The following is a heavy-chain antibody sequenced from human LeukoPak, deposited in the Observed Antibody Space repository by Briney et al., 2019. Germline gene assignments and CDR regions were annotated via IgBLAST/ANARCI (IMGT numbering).Heavy chain of an antibody. V-gene: IGHV3-74*01. D-gene: IGHD3-3*01. CDR3: ARVRGGYYSDY. Sequence: GGSLRLSXVASGFIFSSYWMVWVRQAPGEGLVWVSRIISDGSSTTYADSVKGRFTISRDNAKNTLYLQINSLRAEDTAVYYCARVRGGYYSDYWGQGTLVTVSS. J-gene: IGHJ4*02. CDR1: GFIFSSYW. CDR2: IISDGSST.